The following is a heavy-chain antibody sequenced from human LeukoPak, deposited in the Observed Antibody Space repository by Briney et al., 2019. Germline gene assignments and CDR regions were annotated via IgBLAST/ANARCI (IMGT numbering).Heavy chain of an antibody. D-gene: IGHD5-24*01. J-gene: IGHJ6*03. CDR3: ARSRDGYAYYYYMDV. Sequence: ASVKVSCKASGYTFTSYAMHWVRQAPGQGLEWMGWINTNTGNPTYAQGFTGRFVFSLDTSVSTAYLQISSLKAEDTAVYYCARSRDGYAYYYYMDVWGKGTTVTVSS. CDR2: INTNTGNP. CDR1: GYTFTSYA. V-gene: IGHV7-4-1*02.